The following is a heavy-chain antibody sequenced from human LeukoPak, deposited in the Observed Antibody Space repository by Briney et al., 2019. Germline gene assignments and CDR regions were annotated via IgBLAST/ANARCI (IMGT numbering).Heavy chain of an antibody. V-gene: IGHV3-11*04. CDR2: ISSSASTI. D-gene: IGHD3-22*01. J-gene: IGHJ4*02. CDR3: ARVMHYYDSSGYYSFDY. CDR1: GFTFSDYY. Sequence: GGSLRLSCAASGFTFSDYYMSWIRQAPGRGLEWVSYISSSASTIYYADSVKGRFSISRDNAKNSLYLQMNSLRAEDTAVYYCARVMHYYDSSGYYSFDYWGQGTLVTVSS.